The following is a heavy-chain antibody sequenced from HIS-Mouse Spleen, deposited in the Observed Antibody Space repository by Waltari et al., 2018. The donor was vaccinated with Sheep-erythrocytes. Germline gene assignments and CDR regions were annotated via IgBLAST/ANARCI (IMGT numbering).Heavy chain of an antibody. CDR3: AKRRTGDGGLDY. D-gene: IGHD7-27*01. Sequence: EVQLLESGGGLVQPGGSLRLSCAASGFTFSSYAMSWVRQAPGKGLEGVSAFSGVGGSTYYADAVKGRLTISRDNSKNTLYLQMNSLRAEDTAVYYCAKRRTGDGGLDYWGQGTLVTVSS. J-gene: IGHJ4*02. CDR2: FSGVGGST. CDR1: GFTFSSYA. V-gene: IGHV3-23*01.